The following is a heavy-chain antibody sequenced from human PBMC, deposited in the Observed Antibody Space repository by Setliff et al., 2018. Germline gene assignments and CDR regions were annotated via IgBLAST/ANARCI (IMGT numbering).Heavy chain of an antibody. CDR2: INPHSGGT. D-gene: IGHD6-19*01. CDR3: ARATRDSGGWYYEYNWFDP. CDR1: GYTFSAYY. V-gene: IGHV1-2*02. J-gene: IGHJ5*02. Sequence: ASVKVSCKASGYTFSAYYIHWVRQAPGQGLEWMGWINPHSGGTNFPQTFQGRVTMTRDTSINTTYMELSTLTSDDTAVYFCARATRDSGGWYYEYNWFDPWVQGTLVTVSS.